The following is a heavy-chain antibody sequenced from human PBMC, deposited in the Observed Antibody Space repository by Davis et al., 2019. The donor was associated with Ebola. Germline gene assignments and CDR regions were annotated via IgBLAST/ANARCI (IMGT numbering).Heavy chain of an antibody. Sequence: GGSLRLSCAASGFSFSSYWMSWVRQAPGKGLEWVANINQDGSQINYVDSMRGRFTISRDNAKNALYLQMNRLINEDTAVYYCVRDGGDGYSSGWYFDYWGQGTLVTVSS. CDR1: GFSFSSYW. V-gene: IGHV3-7*01. CDR3: VRDGGDGYSSGWYFDY. CDR2: INQDGSQI. D-gene: IGHD6-19*01. J-gene: IGHJ4*02.